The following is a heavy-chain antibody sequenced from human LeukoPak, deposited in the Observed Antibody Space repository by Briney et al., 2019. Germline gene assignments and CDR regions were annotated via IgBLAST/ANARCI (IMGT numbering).Heavy chain of an antibody. CDR2: TIPVFGST. D-gene: IGHD1-26*01. V-gene: IGHV1-69*05. CDR1: GGTFRNYA. CDR3: ARGSGVGAARGHYYYFMDV. J-gene: IGHJ6*03. Sequence: ASVKVSCKASGGTFRNYAIRWVRQAPGQGLEWLGGTIPVFGSTDYAQKFLDRLTITTDESTSTSYMQLSSLQSDDTAVYYCARGSGVGAARGHYYYFMDVWGKGTTVTVSS.